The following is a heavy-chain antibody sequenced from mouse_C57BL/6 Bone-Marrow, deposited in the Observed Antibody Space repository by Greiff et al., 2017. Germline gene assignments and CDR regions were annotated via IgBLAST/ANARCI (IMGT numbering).Heavy chain of an antibody. CDR2: IDPENGDT. Sequence: EVQLQQSGAELVRPGASVKLSCTASGFNIKDDYMHWVKQRPEQGLEWIGWIDPENGDTAYASKFQGKATITADTSSNTAYLQLSSLTSEDTAVYYCTYSLAWFAYWGQGTLVTVSA. CDR1: GFNIKDDY. D-gene: IGHD2-12*01. V-gene: IGHV14-4*01. CDR3: TYSLAWFAY. J-gene: IGHJ3*01.